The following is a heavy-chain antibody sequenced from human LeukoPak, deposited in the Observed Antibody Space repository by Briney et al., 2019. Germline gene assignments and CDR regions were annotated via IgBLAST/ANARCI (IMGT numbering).Heavy chain of an antibody. D-gene: IGHD3-10*01. Sequence: WGVLRHSCAGPWVTRRSNYINRVRQAPGEGLEWVSVIYSGGSTYYADSVKGRFTISRDNSKNTLYLQMNSLRAEDTAVYYCARDLGETGYWGQGTLVTVSS. J-gene: IGHJ4*02. CDR3: ARDLGETGY. V-gene: IGHV3-53*01. CDR2: IYSGGST. CDR1: WVTRRSNY.